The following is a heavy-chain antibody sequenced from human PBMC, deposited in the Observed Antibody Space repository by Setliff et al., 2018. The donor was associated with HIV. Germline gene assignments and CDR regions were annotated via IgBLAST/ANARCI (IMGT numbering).Heavy chain of an antibody. CDR3: ARDPGRYNGMDV. CDR1: GFSFSTYG. D-gene: IGHD1-20*01. J-gene: IGHJ6*02. CDR2: ISGGGDRT. V-gene: IGHV3-23*01. Sequence: PGGSLRLSCVASGFSFSTYGLCWVRQAPGEGLEWVSCISGGGDRTYHADSVRGRFTISRDNSKNSLYLQMNSLRAEDTAVYYCARDPGRYNGMDVWGQGTTVTVSS.